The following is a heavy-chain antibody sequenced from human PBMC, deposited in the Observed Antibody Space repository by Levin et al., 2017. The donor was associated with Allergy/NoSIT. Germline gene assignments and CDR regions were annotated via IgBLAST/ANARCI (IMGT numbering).Heavy chain of an antibody. J-gene: IGHJ4*02. Sequence: GASVKVSCAASGFTFSSYAMSWVRQAPGKGLEWVSAISGSGGSTYYADSVKGRFTISRDNSKNTLYLQMNSLRAEDTAVYYCAKEYYDSSGYPNPFDYWGQGTLVTVSS. D-gene: IGHD3-22*01. CDR1: GFTFSSYA. CDR3: AKEYYDSSGYPNPFDY. CDR2: ISGSGGST. V-gene: IGHV3-23*01.